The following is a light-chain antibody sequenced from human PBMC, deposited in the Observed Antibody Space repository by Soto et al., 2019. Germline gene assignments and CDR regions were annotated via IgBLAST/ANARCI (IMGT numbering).Light chain of an antibody. CDR1: QSISRY. J-gene: IGKJ1*01. V-gene: IGKV1-39*01. CDR2: AAS. CDR3: QQYSSYWT. Sequence: DIQMTQSPSSLSASVGDRITITCRASQSISRYLNWYQHKPGKAPKLLINAASSLERGVPSRFSGGGSGTDFTLKISSLQPDDFATYYCQQYSSYWTFAQGTTGDIK.